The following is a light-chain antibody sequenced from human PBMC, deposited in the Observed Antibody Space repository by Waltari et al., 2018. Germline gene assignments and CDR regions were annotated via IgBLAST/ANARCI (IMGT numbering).Light chain of an antibody. CDR2: GDS. J-gene: IGLJ2*01. CDR3: QSYDSSPYVV. Sequence: QSVLTQPPSVSGAPGQRVTISCTGSSSNIGAGYDVHWYQQLPGTAPKLLIYGDSNRPSWVPDRFSGSKSGTSASLAITGLQAEDEADYYCQSYDSSPYVVFGGGTKLTVL. CDR1: SSNIGAGYD. V-gene: IGLV1-40*01.